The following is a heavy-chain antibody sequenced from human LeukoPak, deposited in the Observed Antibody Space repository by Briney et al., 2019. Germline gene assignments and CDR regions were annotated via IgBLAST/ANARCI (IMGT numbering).Heavy chain of an antibody. J-gene: IGHJ4*02. CDR3: LSASRTPYYSDSGLWFYFDN. V-gene: IGHV3-74*01. CDR1: GFTLSTYW. D-gene: IGHD3-10*01. Sequence: GGSLRLSCTTSGFTLSTYWMHWVRRAPGKGLVWISRINSGGRSISYAHSVKGRITIARDTAENTLYLQMDIRRAEDKAVYYCLSASRTPYYSDSGLWFYFDNWGQGTLITVSS. CDR2: INSGGRSI.